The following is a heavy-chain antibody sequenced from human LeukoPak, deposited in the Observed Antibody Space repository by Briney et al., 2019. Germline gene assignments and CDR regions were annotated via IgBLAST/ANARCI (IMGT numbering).Heavy chain of an antibody. D-gene: IGHD6-13*01. CDR1: GYIFTGYF. CDR3: ARDPSGIAGTNYFDY. Sequence: GASVKVSCKASGYIFTGYFMHWVRQAPGQGLEWMAWINPNSGGTNYAQKFQGRVTMTRDTSISTAYMELSRLRSDDTAVYYCARDPSGIAGTNYFDYWGQGTLVTVSS. V-gene: IGHV1-2*02. CDR2: INPNSGGT. J-gene: IGHJ4*02.